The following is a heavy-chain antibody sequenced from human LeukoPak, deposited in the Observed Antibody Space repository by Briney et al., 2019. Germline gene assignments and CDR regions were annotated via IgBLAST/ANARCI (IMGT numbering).Heavy chain of an antibody. J-gene: IGHJ6*04. CDR1: GGSISSYY. D-gene: IGHD3-10*01. V-gene: IGHV4-4*07. CDR2: IYSSGST. Sequence: SETLSLTCTVSGGSISSYYWSWIRQPAGKGLEWIGRIYSSGSTNYNPSLKSRVTISVDTSKNQFSLKLSSVTAADTAVYYCARHGSYYGSGSYYTRAADVWGKGTTVTISS. CDR3: ARHGSYYGSGSYYTRAADV.